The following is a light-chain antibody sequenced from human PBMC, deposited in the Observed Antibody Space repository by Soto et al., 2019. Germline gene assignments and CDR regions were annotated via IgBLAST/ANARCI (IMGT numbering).Light chain of an antibody. CDR2: AAS. Sequence: DIQMTQSPSSLSASVGDRVTITCRASQSISSYLNWYQQKPGKAPKLLIYAASSWPSGGPSRFSPSGSVTAFTRTISSLQPEDFETYYCQQCYSTPLTCGGGTKVESK. CDR3: QQCYSTPLT. J-gene: IGKJ4*01. CDR1: QSISSY. V-gene: IGKV1-39*01.